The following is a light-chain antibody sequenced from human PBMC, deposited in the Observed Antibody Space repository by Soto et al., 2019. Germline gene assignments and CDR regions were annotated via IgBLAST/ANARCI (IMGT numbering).Light chain of an antibody. V-gene: IGLV1-51*01. CDR1: SSNVGIND. J-gene: IGLJ2*01. CDR3: ATWDTSQRGVI. Sequence: QSVLTQPPSLSAAPGQTVSISCSGSSSNVGINDVSWYQHVPGTAPRLLIYDSYKRPSGIPDRFSGSESGTSATLGITGLQTGDEGDYYCATWDTSQRGVIFGGGTKVTVL. CDR2: DSY.